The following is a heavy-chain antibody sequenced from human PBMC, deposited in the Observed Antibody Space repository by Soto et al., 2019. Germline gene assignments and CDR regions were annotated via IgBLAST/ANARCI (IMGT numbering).Heavy chain of an antibody. Sequence: GGSLRLSYAPSGLTFSSHALSRVRQAPGKGLEWVSSISGTGDSPYYADSVKGRFTISRDNSKNTLYLQMNSLKAEDTAIYYCAKSHSSNWYPFDYWGQETLVTVSS. J-gene: IGHJ4*02. D-gene: IGHD6-13*01. V-gene: IGHV3-23*01. CDR2: ISGTGDSP. CDR3: AKSHSSNWYPFDY. CDR1: GLTFSSHA.